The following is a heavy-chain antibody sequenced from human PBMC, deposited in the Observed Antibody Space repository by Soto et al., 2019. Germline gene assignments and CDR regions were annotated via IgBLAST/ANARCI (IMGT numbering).Heavy chain of an antibody. Sequence: HPGWCLRICCTAARFSLGGYAVSRFRQAPGKGLEWVGFLRSQAYVGTTEYAASVKGRFTISSDAYKSIASLQMNSLNTEDTAVYSGVKELRCEMNWF. J-gene: IGHJ5*01. V-gene: IGHV3-49*03. D-gene: IGHD3-16*01. CDR1: RFSLGGYA. CDR3: VKELRCEMNWF. CDR2: LRSQAYVGTT.